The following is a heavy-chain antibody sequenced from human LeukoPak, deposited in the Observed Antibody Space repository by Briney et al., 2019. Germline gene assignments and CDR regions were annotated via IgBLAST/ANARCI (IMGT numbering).Heavy chain of an antibody. CDR2: IYYSGST. Sequence: SGTLSLTCTVSGGSISSYYWNWIRQPPGKGLEWIGYIYYSGSTNYNPSLKSRVTISVDTSKNQFSLKLSSVTAADTAVYYCARNAGIDYGDYVVDIWGQGTMVTVSS. V-gene: IGHV4-59*01. J-gene: IGHJ3*02. CDR3: ARNAGIDYGDYVVDI. CDR1: GGSISSYY. D-gene: IGHD4-17*01.